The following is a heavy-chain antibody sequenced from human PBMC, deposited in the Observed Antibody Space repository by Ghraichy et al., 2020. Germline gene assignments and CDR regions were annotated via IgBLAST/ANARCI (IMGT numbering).Heavy chain of an antibody. Sequence: VKVSCKASGYTLTSYGFSWVRQAPGQGLEWMGWISVYNGNTNYAQKLKGRVTMTTDISTSTAYMELRSLRSDDTAVYYCARRLIAAAGSSVSPYNFDYWGQGTLVTVSS. CDR3: ARRLIAAAGSSVSPYNFDY. CDR2: ISVYNGNT. D-gene: IGHD6-13*01. CDR1: GYTLTSYG. V-gene: IGHV1-18*04. J-gene: IGHJ4*02.